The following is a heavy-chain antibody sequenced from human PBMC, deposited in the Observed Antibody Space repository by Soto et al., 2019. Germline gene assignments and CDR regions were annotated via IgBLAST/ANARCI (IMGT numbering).Heavy chain of an antibody. CDR2: ISYDGSNK. D-gene: IGHD5-18*01. CDR3: ARGDRYSYGSYYFDY. J-gene: IGHJ4*02. V-gene: IGHV3-30-3*01. Sequence: QVQLVESGGGVVQPGRSLRLSCAASGFTFSSYAMHWVRQAPGKGLEWVAVISYDGSNKYYADSVKGRFTISRDNSKNTLYLQMNSLRAEDTAVYYCARGDRYSYGSYYFDYWGQGTLVTVSS. CDR1: GFTFSSYA.